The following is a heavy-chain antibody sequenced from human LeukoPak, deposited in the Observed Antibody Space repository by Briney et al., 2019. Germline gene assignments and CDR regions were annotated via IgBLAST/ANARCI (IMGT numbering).Heavy chain of an antibody. Sequence: PGGSLRLSCAASGFTFDDYTMHWVRQAPGKGLEWVSLISWDGGKTSYADSVKGRFTISRDNAKNSLYLQMNSLRAEDTAVYYCARDRGVDIVGATYYYYYMDVWGKGTTVTISS. D-gene: IGHD1-26*01. J-gene: IGHJ6*03. CDR2: ISWDGGKT. CDR1: GFTFDDYT. V-gene: IGHV3-43*01. CDR3: ARDRGVDIVGATYYYYYMDV.